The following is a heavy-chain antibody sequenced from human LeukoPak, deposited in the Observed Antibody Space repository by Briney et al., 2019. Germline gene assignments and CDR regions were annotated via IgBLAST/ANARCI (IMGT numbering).Heavy chain of an antibody. D-gene: IGHD3-10*01. CDR2: ISSSSSTI. CDR1: GFTFSTYW. CDR3: ATHSGTPGGGDTFDI. Sequence: PGGSLRLSCAVSGFTFSTYWMHWVRQAPGKGLEWVSHISSSSSTIYYADSVKGRFTISRDNAKNSLYLQMNSLRAEDTAVYYCATHSGTPGGGDTFDIWGQGAMVTVSS. J-gene: IGHJ3*02. V-gene: IGHV3-48*01.